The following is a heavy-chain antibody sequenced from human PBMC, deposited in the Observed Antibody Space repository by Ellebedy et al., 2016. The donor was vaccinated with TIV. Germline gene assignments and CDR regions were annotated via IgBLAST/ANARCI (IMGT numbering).Heavy chain of an antibody. CDR1: GFTFSSYD. CDR2: IGTAGDT. CDR3: ARGGLAIREDAFDI. Sequence: PGGSLRLSCAASGFTFSSYDMHWVRQATGKGLEWVSAIGTAGDTYYPGSVKGRFTISRENAKNSLYLQMNSLRAEDTAVYYCARGGLAIREDAFDIWGQGTMVTVSS. J-gene: IGHJ3*02. D-gene: IGHD2-21*01. V-gene: IGHV3-13*01.